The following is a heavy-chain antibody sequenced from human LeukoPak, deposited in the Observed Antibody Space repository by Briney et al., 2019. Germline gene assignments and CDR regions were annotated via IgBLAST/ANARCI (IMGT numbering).Heavy chain of an antibody. V-gene: IGHV1-69*04. J-gene: IGHJ1*01. D-gene: IGHD5-12*01. CDR1: GYTFTSYG. CDR3: ARITSGYDSWIAEYFQH. Sequence: GASVKVSCKASGYTFTSYGISWVRQAPGQGLEWMGRIIPILGIANYAQKFQGRVTITADKSTSTAYMELSSLRSEDTAVYYCARITSGYDSWIAEYFQHWGQGTLVTVSS. CDR2: IIPILGIA.